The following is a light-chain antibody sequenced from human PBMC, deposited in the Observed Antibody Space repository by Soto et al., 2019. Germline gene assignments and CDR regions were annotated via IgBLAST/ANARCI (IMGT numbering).Light chain of an antibody. Sequence: EIVMTQSPATLSVSPGERATLSCRASQSVSSNLAWYQQKPGQAPRLLIYGASNRATGIPARFSGSGSGTEFTLTISSLQSEDFAVYYCQQYNNWTLYTFGQGTKLEIK. J-gene: IGKJ2*01. CDR2: GAS. CDR1: QSVSSN. CDR3: QQYNNWTLYT. V-gene: IGKV3-15*01.